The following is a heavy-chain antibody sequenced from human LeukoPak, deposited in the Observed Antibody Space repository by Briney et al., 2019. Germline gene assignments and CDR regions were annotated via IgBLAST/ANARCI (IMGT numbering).Heavy chain of an antibody. CDR1: GFIFSSLA. CDR2: IRSNGDTT. Sequence: GGSLRLSCTASGFIFSSLAMTWVRHAPGKGVEWASTIRSNGDTTYNADSVKGRFTISRDNSKSTLYLELNSLRVEDTATFYCAKGQELDDGVFDSWGQGTMVTASS. CDR3: AKGQELDDGVFDS. V-gene: IGHV3-23*01. J-gene: IGHJ4*02. D-gene: IGHD1-1*01.